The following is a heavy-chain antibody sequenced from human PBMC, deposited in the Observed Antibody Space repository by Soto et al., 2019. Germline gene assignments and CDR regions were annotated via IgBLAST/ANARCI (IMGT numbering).Heavy chain of an antibody. V-gene: IGHV3-23*01. CDR1: GFTFSSYA. J-gene: IGHJ6*03. CDR3: ARDLVLPDYYVDV. Sequence: GGSLRLSCAASGFTFSSYAMSWVRQAPGKGLEWVSAISGSGGSTYYADSVKGRFNISRDNSKNTLYLQMNSLRAEDTALYYCARDLVLPDYYVDVWGKGTTVTVSS. CDR2: ISGSGGST.